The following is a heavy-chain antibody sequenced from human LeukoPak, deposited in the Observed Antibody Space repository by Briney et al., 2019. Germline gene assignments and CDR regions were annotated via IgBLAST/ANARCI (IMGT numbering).Heavy chain of an antibody. J-gene: IGHJ4*02. CDR1: GFTVSSNY. V-gene: IGHV3-53*01. Sequence: GGSLRPSCAASGFTVSSNYMSWVRQAPGKGLEWVSVIYSGGTTYYADSVKGRFTISRDNSKNTLYLQMNSLRAEDTAVYYCGSGRRNSGSYYVFDYWGQGTLVTVSS. CDR2: IYSGGTT. CDR3: GSGRRNSGSYYVFDY. D-gene: IGHD1-26*01.